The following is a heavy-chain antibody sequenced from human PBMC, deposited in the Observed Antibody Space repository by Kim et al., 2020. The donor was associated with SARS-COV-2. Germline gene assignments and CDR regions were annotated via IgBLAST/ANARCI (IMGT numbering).Heavy chain of an antibody. Sequence: GGSLRLSCAASGFTFSSYAMSWVRQAPGKGLEWVSAISGSGGSTYYADSVKGRFTISRDNSKNTLYLQMNSLRAEDTAVYYCAKDPNLSMTTVTTCYFDYWGQGTLVTVSS. V-gene: IGHV3-23*01. CDR2: ISGSGGST. CDR1: GFTFSSYA. CDR3: AKDPNLSMTTVTTCYFDY. J-gene: IGHJ4*02. D-gene: IGHD4-17*01.